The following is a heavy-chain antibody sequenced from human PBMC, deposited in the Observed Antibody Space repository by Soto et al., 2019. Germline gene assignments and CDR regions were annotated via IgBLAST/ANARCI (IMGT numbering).Heavy chain of an antibody. J-gene: IGHJ4*02. CDR3: ARCLGLYDFAY. CDR1: GYTFTSYA. Sequence: QVQLVQSGAEVKKPGASVKVSCKASGYTFTSYAMHWVRQAPGQRLEWMGWINAGNGNTKYSQKFQGRVTITRDTSASTAYMDLSSLRSEGRAVCYSARCLGLYDFAYWGQGTLVTVSS. D-gene: IGHD1-26*01. CDR2: INAGNGNT. V-gene: IGHV1-3*01.